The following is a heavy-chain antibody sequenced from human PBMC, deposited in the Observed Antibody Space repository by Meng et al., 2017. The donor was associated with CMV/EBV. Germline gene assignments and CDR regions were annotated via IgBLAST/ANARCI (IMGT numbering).Heavy chain of an antibody. J-gene: IGHJ6*02. D-gene: IGHD5-18*01. CDR3: AREGYSYGDYYYGMDV. V-gene: IGHV4-39*07. Sequence: GSLRLSCTVSGGSISSSTYYWGWIRQPPGKGLEWIGSIFYSGRAFYNPSLKSRISISVDTSKNQFSLKLSSVTAADTAVYYCAREGYSYGDYYYGMDVWGQGTTVTVSS. CDR2: IFYSGRA. CDR1: GGSISSSTYY.